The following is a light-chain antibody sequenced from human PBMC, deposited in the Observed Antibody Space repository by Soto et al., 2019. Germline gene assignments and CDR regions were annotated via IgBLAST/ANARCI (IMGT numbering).Light chain of an antibody. V-gene: IGKV3-20*01. CDR1: QSVTRSF. CDR3: HQYGSSPQA. CDR2: GAS. Sequence: EIVLTQSPGTLSLSPGERVTLSCRASQSVTRSFLACYQQKPGQAPRLLIYGASSRATGIPDRLSGSGSGTDFTLTISTLAPDEFAVDYCHQYGSSPQAFGPGTKVDIK. J-gene: IGKJ3*01.